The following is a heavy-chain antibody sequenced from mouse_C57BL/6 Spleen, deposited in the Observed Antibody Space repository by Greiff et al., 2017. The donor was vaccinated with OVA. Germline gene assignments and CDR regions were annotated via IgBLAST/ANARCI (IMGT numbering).Heavy chain of an antibody. V-gene: IGHV3-6*01. CDR3: AREGSYYGLAY. J-gene: IGHJ3*01. Sequence: VQLKESGPGLVKPSQSLSLTCSVTGYSITSGYYWNWIRQFPGNKLEWMGYISYDGSNNYNPSLKNRISITRDTSKNQFFLKLNSVTTEDTATYYCAREGSYYGLAYWGQGTLVTVSA. CDR2: ISYDGSN. D-gene: IGHD1-1*02. CDR1: GYSITSGYY.